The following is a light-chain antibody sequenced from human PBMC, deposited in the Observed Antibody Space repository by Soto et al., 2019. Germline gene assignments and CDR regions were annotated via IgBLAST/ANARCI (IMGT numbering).Light chain of an antibody. CDR3: QHYGNTPPSVT. V-gene: IGKV3-20*01. J-gene: IGKJ3*01. Sequence: EIVLTQSPVTVSLSPGERATLSCRASQSFRGLLAWYQQKPGQAPRLLIYDASSRATGIPDRFSGSGSGTDFTLTISRLEPEDFAVYYCQHYGNTPPSVTFGPGTKVDIK. CDR1: QSFRGL. CDR2: DAS.